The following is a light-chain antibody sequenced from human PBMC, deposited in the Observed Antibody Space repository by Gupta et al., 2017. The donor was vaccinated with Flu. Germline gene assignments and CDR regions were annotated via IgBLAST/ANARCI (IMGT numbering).Light chain of an antibody. J-gene: IGLJ1*01. CDR1: SSDVGYYNY. CDR2: EVS. Sequence: QSALTQPPSASGSPGQSVTISCTGTSSDVGYYNYVSWYQQYPGKAPKVMIYEVSKRPSGVPDRFSGSKSGNTASLTVSELQADDEADYYCSSHTRSSTYVFGTGTRVTVL. CDR3: SSHTRSSTYV. V-gene: IGLV2-8*01.